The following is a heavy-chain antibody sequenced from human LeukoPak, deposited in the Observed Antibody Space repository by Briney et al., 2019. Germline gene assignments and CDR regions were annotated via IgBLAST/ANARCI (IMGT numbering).Heavy chain of an antibody. CDR2: IRTDGSST. CDR3: ATDGGYAADY. CDR1: GFTFSSSW. V-gene: IGHV3-74*01. Sequence: PGGPLRLSCAAYGFTFSSSWMHCVRQAPGKGLVWVSHIRTDGSSTTYADSVRGRFTISRDNAGNTVYLQMNGLRAEDTAVYYCATDGGYAADYWGQGVLVTVSS. D-gene: IGHD2-2*01. J-gene: IGHJ4*02.